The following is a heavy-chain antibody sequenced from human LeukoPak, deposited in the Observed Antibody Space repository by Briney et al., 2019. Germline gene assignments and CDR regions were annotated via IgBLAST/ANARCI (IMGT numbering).Heavy chain of an antibody. J-gene: IGHJ4*02. CDR1: GFTFSSHW. V-gene: IGHV3-74*01. CDR2: VSPVGTDT. CDR3: TRGCTGTRCPADY. D-gene: IGHD2-2*01. Sequence: GGSLRLSCAASGFTFSSHWMHWVRQAPGKGLMWVSTVSPVGTDTNYADSVRGRFTISRDNAKNTLYLQMNGLRAEDTALYFCTRGCTGTRCPADYWGQGALVTVSS.